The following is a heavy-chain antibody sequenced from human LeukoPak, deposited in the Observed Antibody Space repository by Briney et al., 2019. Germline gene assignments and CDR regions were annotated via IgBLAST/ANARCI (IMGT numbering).Heavy chain of an antibody. V-gene: IGHV4-59*11. D-gene: IGHD1-26*01. CDR3: ARDGYSGSSLFDY. CDR2: IHYTGST. J-gene: IGHJ4*02. Sequence: PSETLSLTCTVSGGSISSRFWSWIRQPPGKGLEWIGYIHYTGSTNYNPSLKSRVTISVDTSKNQFPLKLSSVTAADTAVYYCARDGYSGSSLFDYWGQGTLVTVSS. CDR1: GGSISSRF.